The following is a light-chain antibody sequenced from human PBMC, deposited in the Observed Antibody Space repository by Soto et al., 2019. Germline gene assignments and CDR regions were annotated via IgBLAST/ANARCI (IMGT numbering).Light chain of an antibody. J-gene: IGKJ1*01. CDR1: QTISSW. Sequence: DIQMPQSPSTLSGSVGDRVTITCRASQTISSWVAWYQQKPGKAPKLLIYKASTLKSGVPSRFSGRGSGTDCTRTITRLQPDDFATYDCQHYNSFSRTVGQGTKVEIK. CDR3: QHYNSFSRT. CDR2: KAS. V-gene: IGKV1-5*03.